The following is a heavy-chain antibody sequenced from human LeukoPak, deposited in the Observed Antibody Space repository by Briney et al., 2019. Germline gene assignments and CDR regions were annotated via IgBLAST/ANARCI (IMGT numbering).Heavy chain of an antibody. J-gene: IGHJ4*02. Sequence: ASVKVSCKASGYTFTIYDINWVRQAPGQGLEWMGWMNPNSGNTGYAQKFQGRVTITRNTSISTAYMELSSLRSEDTAVYYCARAGATGAFDYWGQGTLVTVSS. CDR2: MNPNSGNT. D-gene: IGHD1-26*01. CDR1: GYTFTIYD. CDR3: ARAGATGAFDY. V-gene: IGHV1-8*03.